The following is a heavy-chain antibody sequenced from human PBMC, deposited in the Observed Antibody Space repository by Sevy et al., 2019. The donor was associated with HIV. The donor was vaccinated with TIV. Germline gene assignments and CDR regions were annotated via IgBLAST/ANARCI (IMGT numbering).Heavy chain of an antibody. D-gene: IGHD3-16*02. Sequence: GGSLRLSCAASGFTFSTYWMTWARKAPGPGLEWVANIKHYGTDEEYVDSVKGRFTISRGNAKKTLYLRFDSRGAEDTAGDFLGGALADCGSFHYSAWGQGTLGTVSS. V-gene: IGHV3-7*01. CDR1: GFTFSTYW. CDR2: IKHYGTDE. J-gene: IGHJ5*02. CDR3: GGALADCGSFHYSA.